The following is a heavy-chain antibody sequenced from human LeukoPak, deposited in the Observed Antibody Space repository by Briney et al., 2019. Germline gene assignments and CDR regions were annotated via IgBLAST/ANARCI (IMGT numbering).Heavy chain of an antibody. J-gene: IGHJ6*03. CDR3: AREVVVVPAATLYYYYYYMDV. D-gene: IGHD2-2*01. V-gene: IGHV4-61*02. Sequence: SQTLSLTCTVSGGSISSGSYYWSWIRQPAGKGLEWIGRIYTSGSTNYNPSLKSRVTISVDTSKNQFSLKLSSVTAADTAVYYCAREVVVVPAATLYYYYYYMDVWGKGTTVTVPS. CDR1: GGSISSGSYY. CDR2: IYTSGST.